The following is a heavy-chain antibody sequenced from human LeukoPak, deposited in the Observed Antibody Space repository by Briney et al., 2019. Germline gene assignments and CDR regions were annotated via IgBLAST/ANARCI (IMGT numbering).Heavy chain of an antibody. J-gene: IGHJ4*02. CDR1: DFTFSDYY. Sequence: GGSLRLSCGASDFTFSDYYMSWIRQAPGKGLEWLSYISGSGSHTTYADSVRGRFTISRDNAKNSLSLQVNSLRADDTAVYYCARVGSTVAAGTPDYWGQGTLVTVSS. D-gene: IGHD6-13*01. CDR3: ARVGSTVAAGTPDY. V-gene: IGHV3-11*06. CDR2: ISGSGSHT.